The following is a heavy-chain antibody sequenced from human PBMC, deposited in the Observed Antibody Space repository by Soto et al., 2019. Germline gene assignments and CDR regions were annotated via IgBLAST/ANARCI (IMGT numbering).Heavy chain of an antibody. V-gene: IGHV3-30*18. CDR3: AKDHLATTVTTVGY. J-gene: IGHJ4*02. Sequence: QVQLVESGGGVVQPGRSLRLSCAASGFTFSNYGMHWVRQAPGKGLEWVAVISYHGSDKYYADSVKGRFTISRDNSKNTLYLQMDSVRAEGTAVYYCAKDHLATTVTTVGYWGQGTMVTVSS. CDR1: GFTFSNYG. D-gene: IGHD4-17*01. CDR2: ISYHGSDK.